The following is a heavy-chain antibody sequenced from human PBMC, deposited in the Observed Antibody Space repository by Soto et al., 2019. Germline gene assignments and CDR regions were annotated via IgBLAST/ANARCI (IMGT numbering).Heavy chain of an antibody. V-gene: IGHV1-69*02. CDR1: GGSFSSYT. Sequence: SVKVSWKASGGSFSSYTISLVRQAPGQGLEWMGRITPILGIANYAQKFQGRVTITADKSTSTAYMELSSLRSEDTAVYYCASTALKDFGVVNPDYYYYYYRDVWGKGTTVTVSS. CDR2: ITPILGIA. CDR3: ASTALKDFGVVNPDYYYYYYRDV. J-gene: IGHJ6*03. D-gene: IGHD3-3*01.